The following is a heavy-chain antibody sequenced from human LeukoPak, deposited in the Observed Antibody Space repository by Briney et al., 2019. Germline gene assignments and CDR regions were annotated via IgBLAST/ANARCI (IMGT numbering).Heavy chain of an antibody. D-gene: IGHD3-22*01. CDR2: IYYSGST. Sequence: PSETLSLTCTVSGGSISSSSYYWGWIRQPPGKGLEWIGSIYYSGSTYYNPSLKSRVTISVDTSKNQFSLKLSSVTAADTAVYYCARSPGRRITMIVQRHPLYFDYWGQGTLVTVSS. J-gene: IGHJ4*02. CDR3: ARSPGRRITMIVQRHPLYFDY. V-gene: IGHV4-39*07. CDR1: GGSISSSSYY.